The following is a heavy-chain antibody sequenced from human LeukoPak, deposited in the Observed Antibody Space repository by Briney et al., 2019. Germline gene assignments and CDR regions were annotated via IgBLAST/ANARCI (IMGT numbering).Heavy chain of an antibody. CDR2: INHSGST. CDR1: GGSFSGYY. Sequence: SETLSLTCAVYGGSFSGYYWSWIRQPPGKGLEWIGEINHSGSTNYNPSLKSRVTISVDTSKNQFSLKLSSVTAADTAVYYCARHRNYYDILTGYLNYFDYWGQGTLVTVSS. CDR3: ARHRNYYDILTGYLNYFDY. J-gene: IGHJ4*02. V-gene: IGHV4-34*01. D-gene: IGHD3-9*01.